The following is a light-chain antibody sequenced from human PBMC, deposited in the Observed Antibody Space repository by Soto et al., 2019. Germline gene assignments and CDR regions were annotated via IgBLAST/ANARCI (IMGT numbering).Light chain of an antibody. CDR3: QQYGSSLPFT. V-gene: IGKV3-20*01. CDR2: GAS. Sequence: EIVLTQSPGTLSLSPGERATLSCRASQSVSSSYLAWYQQKPGQAPRLLIYGASSRATGIPDRFSGSGSGTDFTLTISRLEPEDFAVYYCQQYGSSLPFTFSGGTKVEIK. CDR1: QSVSSSY. J-gene: IGKJ4*01.